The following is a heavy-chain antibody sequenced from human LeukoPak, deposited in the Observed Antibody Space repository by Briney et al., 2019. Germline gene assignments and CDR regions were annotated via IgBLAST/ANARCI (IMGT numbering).Heavy chain of an antibody. J-gene: IGHJ5*02. CDR1: GYTFTGYY. CDR2: INPNSGGT. Sequence: ASVKVSCTASGYTFTGYYMHWVRQAPGQGLEWMGWINPNSGGTNYAQKFQGRVTMTRDTSISTAYMELSRLRSHDTAVYYCTRVRCCDGSCYPNLFYPWGQGTLVTVSS. D-gene: IGHD2-15*01. CDR3: TRVRCCDGSCYPNLFYP. V-gene: IGHV1-2*02.